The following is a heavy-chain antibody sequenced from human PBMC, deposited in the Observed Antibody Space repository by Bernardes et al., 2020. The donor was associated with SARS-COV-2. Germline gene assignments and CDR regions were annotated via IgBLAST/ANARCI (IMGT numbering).Heavy chain of an antibody. J-gene: IGHJ5*02. CDR3: ARGPGYYDILTGYYGENWFDP. CDR2: IIPILGIA. V-gene: IGHV1-69*02. Sequence: SVKVSCKASGGTFSSYTISWVRQAPGQGLEWMGRIIPILGIANYAQKFQGRVTITADKSTSTAYMELSSLRSEDTAVYYCARGPGYYDILTGYYGENWFDPWGQGTLVTVSS. CDR1: GGTFSSYT. D-gene: IGHD3-9*01.